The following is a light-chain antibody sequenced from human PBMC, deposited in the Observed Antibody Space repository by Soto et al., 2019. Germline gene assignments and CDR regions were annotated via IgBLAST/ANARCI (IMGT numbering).Light chain of an antibody. CDR1: QGISSY. Sequence: DIQLTQSPSFLSASVGDRVTITCRASQGISSYLAWYQQETGKAPKLLIYAASTLQSGVPSRFSGSGSGTEFTLTISSLQPEDVATYYCQQLNTYPRTFGQGTKVDIK. CDR2: AAS. J-gene: IGKJ1*01. V-gene: IGKV1-9*01. CDR3: QQLNTYPRT.